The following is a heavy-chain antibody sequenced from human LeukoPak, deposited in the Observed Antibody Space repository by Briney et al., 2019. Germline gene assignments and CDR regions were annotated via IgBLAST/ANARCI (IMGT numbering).Heavy chain of an antibody. CDR3: ARDYYGSGRFDY. CDR1: GGSISRSGYY. D-gene: IGHD3-10*01. CDR2: IYTSGST. Sequence: SETLSLTCTVSGGSISRSGYYWGWIRQPPGKGLEWIGRIYTSGSTNYNPSLKSRVTMSVDTSKNQFSLKLSSVTAADTAVYYCARDYYGSGRFDYWGQGTLVTVSS. J-gene: IGHJ4*02. V-gene: IGHV4-39*07.